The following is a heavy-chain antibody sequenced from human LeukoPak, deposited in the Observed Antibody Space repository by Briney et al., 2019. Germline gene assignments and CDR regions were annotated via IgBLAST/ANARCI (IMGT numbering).Heavy chain of an antibody. D-gene: IGHD6-13*01. CDR2: INAGNGNT. J-gene: IGHJ4*02. CDR3: ARNAIAAAGIFDY. CDR1: GYTFTTYA. V-gene: IGHV1-3*01. Sequence: ASVKVSCKASGYTFTTYAIHWVRQAPGQRLEWMGWINAGNGNTKYSQKFQGRVTITRDTSASTAYMELSSLRSEDTAVYYCARNAIAAAGIFDYWGQGTLVTVSS.